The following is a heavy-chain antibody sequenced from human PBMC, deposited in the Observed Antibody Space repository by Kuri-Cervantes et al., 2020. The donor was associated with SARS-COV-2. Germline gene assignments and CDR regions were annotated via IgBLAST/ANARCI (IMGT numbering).Heavy chain of an antibody. J-gene: IGHJ6*02. CDR1: GATISSNTYN. CDR3: ARQVELSLDEYGMDI. V-gene: IGHV4-39*01. D-gene: IGHD1-7*01. CDR2: VSYTGNT. Sequence: GSLRLSCSVSGATISSNTYNWGWIRQPPGKGLEWIGSVSYTGNTYLNPSLKSRVTISVHTSKTQFSLNLSSVTVADTAVYYCARQVELSLDEYGMDIWGQGTTVTVSS.